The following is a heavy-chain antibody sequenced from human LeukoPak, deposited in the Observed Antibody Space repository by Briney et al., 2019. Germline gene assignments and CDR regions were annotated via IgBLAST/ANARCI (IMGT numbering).Heavy chain of an antibody. CDR2: ISSTSATT. J-gene: IGHJ6*02. D-gene: IGHD5-24*01. CDR3: VRDHVRMAPV. V-gene: IGHV3-48*03. Sequence: GGSLRLSCSGSGFPFSGYEMNWVRQAPGKGLEWVSYISSTSATTKYSESVKGRFTISRDNAQESLYLQMTSLSAADTAVYYCVRDHVRMAPVWGRGTTVIVSS. CDR1: GFPFSGYE.